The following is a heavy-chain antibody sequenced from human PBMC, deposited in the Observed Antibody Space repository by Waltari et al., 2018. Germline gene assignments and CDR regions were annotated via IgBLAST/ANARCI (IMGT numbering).Heavy chain of an antibody. CDR1: GGSLSGGTYS. CDR3: ARVQYADFSYHFDY. D-gene: IGHD2-8*01. CDR2: IYDSGST. V-gene: IGHV4-30-2*01. Sequence: QLQLPESGSGLVKPSETLSLTCVVSGGSLSGGTYSWNWIRQQPGKGLEWIGLIYDSGSTYYNPSLKSRLTMSVDMSKNQFSLKLTSATAADTGIYYCARVQYADFSYHFDYWGRGTLVTVSS. J-gene: IGHJ4*02.